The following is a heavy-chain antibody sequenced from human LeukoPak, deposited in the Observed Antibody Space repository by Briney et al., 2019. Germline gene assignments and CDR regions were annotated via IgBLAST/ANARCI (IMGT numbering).Heavy chain of an antibody. V-gene: IGHV1-18*01. J-gene: IGHJ6*03. D-gene: IGHD3-10*01. CDR1: GYTFTSYG. Sequence: ASVKVSCKASGYTFTSYGISWVRQAPAQGLEWMGWISAYNGNTNYAQKLQDRVTMTTDTSTSTAYMELRSLRSDDTAVYYCARVPYYLNYYYYYMDVWGKGTTVTVSS. CDR2: ISAYNGNT. CDR3: ARVPYYLNYYYYYMDV.